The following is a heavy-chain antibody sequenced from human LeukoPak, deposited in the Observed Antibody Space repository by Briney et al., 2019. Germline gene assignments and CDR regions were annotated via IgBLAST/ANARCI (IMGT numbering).Heavy chain of an antibody. J-gene: IGHJ6*02. V-gene: IGHV3-21*01. CDR3: ARRRGDV. CDR2: ISSTTTYI. D-gene: IGHD3-10*01. Sequence: GGSLRLSCAASGFIFSRYTMNCVRQAPGKGLEWVSSISSTTTYIYYADSVKGRFTISRDNAKRSLYLQMNSLRAEDTAVYYCARRRGDVWGQGTTVTVSS. CDR1: GFIFSRYT.